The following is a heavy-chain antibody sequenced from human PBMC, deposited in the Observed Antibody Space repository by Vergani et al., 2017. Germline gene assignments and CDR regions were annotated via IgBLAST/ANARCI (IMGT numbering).Heavy chain of an antibody. V-gene: IGHV1-2*04. J-gene: IGHJ4*02. D-gene: IGHD5-18*01. CDR1: GYTFIGYY. Sequence: QVQLVQSGAEVKKPGASVKVSCKASGYTFIGYYMHWVRQAPGQGLEWMGWINPNSGGTNYAQKFQGWVTMTRDTSISTAYMELSRLRSDDTAVYYCARDAGGYSYGQFDYWGQGTLVTVSS. CDR2: INPNSGGT. CDR3: ARDAGGYSYGQFDY.